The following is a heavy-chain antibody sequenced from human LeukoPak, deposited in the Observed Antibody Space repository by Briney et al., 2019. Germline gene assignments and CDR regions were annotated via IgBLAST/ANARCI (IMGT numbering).Heavy chain of an antibody. CDR1: GGSISSGGYY. CDR2: IYYSGST. J-gene: IGHJ4*02. CDR3: ARAPTYYYDSSGPFQIDY. V-gene: IGHV4-31*03. D-gene: IGHD3-22*01. Sequence: SETLSLTCTVSGGSISSGGYYWSWIRQHPGKGLEWIGYIYYSGSTYYNPSLKSRVTISVDTSKNQFSLKLSSVTAADTAVYYCARAPTYYYDSSGPFQIDYWGQGTLVTVSS.